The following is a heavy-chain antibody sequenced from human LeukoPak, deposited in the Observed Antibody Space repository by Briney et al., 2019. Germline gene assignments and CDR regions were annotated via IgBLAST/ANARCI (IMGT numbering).Heavy chain of an antibody. Sequence: SETLSPTCTVSGYSINSGYYWGWIRQPPGKGLEWIGNIYHSGTTYYNPSLKSRGTISVDTSKNHFSLKLTSVTAADTAVYHCARVGGQGSSYLEAFDIWGQGTMVTVSS. CDR1: GYSINSGYY. D-gene: IGHD1-26*01. V-gene: IGHV4-38-2*02. J-gene: IGHJ3*02. CDR3: ARVGGQGSSYLEAFDI. CDR2: IYHSGTT.